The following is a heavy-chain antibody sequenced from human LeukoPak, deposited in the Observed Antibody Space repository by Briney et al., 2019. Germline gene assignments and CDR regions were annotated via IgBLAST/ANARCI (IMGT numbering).Heavy chain of an antibody. J-gene: IGHJ6*02. V-gene: IGHV3-30*02. CDR2: IRYDGSNK. D-gene: IGHD4-17*01. CDR1: GFTFSSYG. CDR3: ARGGRTTWHGMDV. Sequence: GGSLRLSCAASGFTFSSYGMHWVRQAPGKGLEWVAFIRYDGSNKYYADSVKGRFTISRDNSKNTLYLQMNSLRAEDTAAYYCARGGRTTWHGMDVWGQGTTVTVSS.